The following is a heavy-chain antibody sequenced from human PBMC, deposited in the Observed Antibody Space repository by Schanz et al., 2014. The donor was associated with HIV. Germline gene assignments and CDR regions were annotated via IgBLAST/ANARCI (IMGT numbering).Heavy chain of an antibody. V-gene: IGHV4-34*01. Sequence: QVQLKQWGAGLLKPSETLSLTCAVYGGSLSGHYWSWIRQSPGKGLEWIGEINHGGSPNYNASLKSRVTISVDTSKNQFSLRLNSVTAADTAVYYCARTPYYFDYWGQGTLVTVSS. CDR2: INHGGSP. CDR3: ARTPYYFDY. J-gene: IGHJ4*02. CDR1: GGSLSGHY.